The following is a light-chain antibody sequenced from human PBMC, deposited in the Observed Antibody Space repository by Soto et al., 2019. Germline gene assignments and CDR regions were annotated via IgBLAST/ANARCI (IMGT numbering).Light chain of an antibody. CDR2: WAS. J-gene: IGKJ4*01. Sequence: DIVMTQSPDSLAVSLGERATINCKSSQSVLYSSNNKNYLAWYQQKPGQPPKMVIHWASTRESGVPDRFSGSGSGTDFTLTISSLQAEDVAVYYCQQYYDTPLTFGGGTKVEIK. V-gene: IGKV4-1*01. CDR3: QQYYDTPLT. CDR1: QSVLYSSNNKNY.